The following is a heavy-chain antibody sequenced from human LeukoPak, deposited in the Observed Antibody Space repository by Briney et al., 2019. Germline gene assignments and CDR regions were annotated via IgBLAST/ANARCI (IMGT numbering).Heavy chain of an antibody. CDR3: ARGNLYYYYGMDV. J-gene: IGHJ6*02. CDR2: IYYSGSGST. V-gene: IGHV4-59*08. CDR1: GGSISSYY. Sequence: PSETLSLTCTVSGGSISSYYWSWIRQPPGKGLEWIGYIYYSGSGSTNYSPSLKSRVPISVDTSKNHFSLKLSSVTAADTAVYYCARGNLYYYYGMDVWGQGTTVTVSS. D-gene: IGHD2/OR15-2a*01.